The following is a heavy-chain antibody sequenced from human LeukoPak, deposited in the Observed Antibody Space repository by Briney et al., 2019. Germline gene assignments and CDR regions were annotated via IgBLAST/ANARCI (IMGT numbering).Heavy chain of an antibody. CDR2: INHSGST. V-gene: IGHV4-30-2*01. J-gene: IGHJ6*02. CDR3: ARGPPVEVMTTVTTTDVYGMDV. D-gene: IGHD4-17*01. CDR1: GGSISSGGYS. Sequence: SQTLSLTCAVSGGSISSGGYSWSWIRQPPGKGLEWIGEINHSGSTNYNPSLKSRVTISVDTSKNQFSLKLSSVTAADTAVYYCARGPPVEVMTTVTTTDVYGMDVWGQGTTVTVSS.